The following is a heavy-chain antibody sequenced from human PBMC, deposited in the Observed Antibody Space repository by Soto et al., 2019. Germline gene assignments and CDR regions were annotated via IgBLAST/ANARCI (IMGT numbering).Heavy chain of an antibody. V-gene: IGHV3-23*01. D-gene: IGHD3-10*01. Sequence: PGGSLRLSCAASGFTFSSYAMSWVRQAPGKGLEWVSAISGSGGSTYYADSVKSRFTISRDNSKNTLYLQMNSLRAEDTAVYYCAKDLPRITMVRGSYYGMDVWGQGTTVTVSS. CDR1: GFTFSSYA. CDR2: ISGSGGST. CDR3: AKDLPRITMVRGSYYGMDV. J-gene: IGHJ6*02.